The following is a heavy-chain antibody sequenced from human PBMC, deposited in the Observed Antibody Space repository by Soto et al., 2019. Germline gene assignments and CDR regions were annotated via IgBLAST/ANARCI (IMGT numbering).Heavy chain of an antibody. Sequence: PGGSLRLSCVVSGFTFHDHAMHWVRQAPGKGLEWVSGISWNSVSKVYADSVKGRFTISRDNVKNSLHLQMHSLRIDDAAVYYCTRVLYGDFYIMDVWGQGTTVTVSS. CDR3: TRVLYGDFYIMDV. CDR2: ISWNSVSK. CDR1: GFTFHDHA. J-gene: IGHJ6*02. V-gene: IGHV3-9*01. D-gene: IGHD4-17*01.